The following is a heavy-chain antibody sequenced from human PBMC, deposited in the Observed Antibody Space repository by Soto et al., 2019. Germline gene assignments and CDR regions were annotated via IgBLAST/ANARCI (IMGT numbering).Heavy chain of an antibody. J-gene: IGHJ3*02. D-gene: IGHD6-19*01. V-gene: IGHV1-2*02. CDR1: GYPVTAYY. CDR3: ARGGGVAVAGSAAFDM. CDR2: INPATGAS. Sequence: QLHLVQSGAVVKKPGASVTVSCSASGYPVTAYYMHWVRQAPGRGLEWMGGINPATGASKYTQTFQGRVTMTEETAADTVFMELTALASGDTAFFYRARGGGVAVAGSAAFDMWGQGTLVTVSS.